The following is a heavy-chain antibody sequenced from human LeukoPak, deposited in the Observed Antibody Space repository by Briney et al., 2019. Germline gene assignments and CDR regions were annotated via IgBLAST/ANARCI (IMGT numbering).Heavy chain of an antibody. CDR3: ASDRRYCSGGSCSQIDAFDI. D-gene: IGHD2-15*01. CDR2: IYHSGST. CDR1: GGSISSSNW. J-gene: IGHJ3*02. Sequence: SGTLSLTCAVSGGSISSSNWWSWVRQPPGKGLEWIGEIYHSGSTNYNPSLKSRVTISVDKSKNQFSLKLSSVTAADTAVYYCASDRRYCSGGSCSQIDAFDIWGQGTMVTVSS. V-gene: IGHV4-4*02.